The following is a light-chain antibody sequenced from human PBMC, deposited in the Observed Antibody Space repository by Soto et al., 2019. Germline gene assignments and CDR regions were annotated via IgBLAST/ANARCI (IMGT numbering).Light chain of an antibody. Sequence: QSALTQPASVSGSPGQSITISCTGTSSDVGGYNYVSWYQQQSGKAPKLMIHEVSNRPSGVSNRFSGSKSGNTASLTISGLQAEDEGDYYCCSYAGYSTYVFGTGTKLTVL. CDR3: CSYAGYSTYV. J-gene: IGLJ1*01. V-gene: IGLV2-23*02. CDR1: SSDVGGYNY. CDR2: EVS.